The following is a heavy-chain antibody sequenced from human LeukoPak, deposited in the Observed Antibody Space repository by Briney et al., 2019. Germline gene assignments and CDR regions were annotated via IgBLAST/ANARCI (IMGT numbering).Heavy chain of an antibody. V-gene: IGHV4-31*03. CDR3: ARADDSTKWEY. D-gene: IGHD3-22*01. J-gene: IGHJ4*02. Sequence: PSETLSLTCTVSGGSISSGGYYWSWVRQHPGKGLEWIGYIYYSGSTYYNPSLKSRVTISVDTSKNQFSLKLSSVTAADTAVYYCARADDSTKWEYWGQGTLVTVSS. CDR2: IYYSGST. CDR1: GGSISSGGYY.